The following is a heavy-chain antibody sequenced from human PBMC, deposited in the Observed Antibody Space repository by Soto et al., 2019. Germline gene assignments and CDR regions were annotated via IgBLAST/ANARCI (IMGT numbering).Heavy chain of an antibody. CDR3: ARMHSRGGGPVVTFPNYYIDI. D-gene: IGHD2-21*01. Sequence: SCPTLVNPTQTLTLTCTLSGFSLNTSAMCVTWIRQAPGKALEWLALINWDADEYYNKSLKTRLTISKATSKNQVILTMTNMDPVDTATYYGARMHSRGGGPVVTFPNYYIDIWGQGSLVT. CDR2: INWDADE. J-gene: IGHJ4*01. CDR1: GFSLNTSAMC. V-gene: IGHV2-70*01.